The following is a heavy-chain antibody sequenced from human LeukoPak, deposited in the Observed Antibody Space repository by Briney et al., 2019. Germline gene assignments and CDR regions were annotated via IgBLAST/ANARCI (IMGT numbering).Heavy chain of an antibody. CDR1: GFTFSSYY. J-gene: IGHJ4*02. V-gene: IGHV3-23*01. D-gene: IGHD2-15*01. CDR2: IGGSGTGT. Sequence: QPGGSLRLSCAASGFTFSSYYMSWVRQAPGAGLEWVSAIGGSGTGTYYADSVKGRFAISRDNSKNTPYLQMNSLRAEDTAVYYCVKDETGGSWYNWGQGTLVTVSS. CDR3: VKDETGGSWYN.